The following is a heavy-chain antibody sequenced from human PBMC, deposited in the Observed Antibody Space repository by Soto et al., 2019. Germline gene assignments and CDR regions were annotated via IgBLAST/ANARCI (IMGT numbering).Heavy chain of an antibody. J-gene: IGHJ5*02. CDR1: GGTFSSYA. Sequence: ASVKVSCKASGGTFSSYAISWVRQAPGQGLEWMGGIIPIFGTANYAQKFQGRVTITADESTSTAYMELSSLRSEDTAVYYCARDGSYCGGDCYSLPGNWFDPWGQGTLVTVSS. CDR3: ARDGSYCGGDCYSLPGNWFDP. V-gene: IGHV1-69*13. CDR2: IIPIFGTA. D-gene: IGHD2-21*02.